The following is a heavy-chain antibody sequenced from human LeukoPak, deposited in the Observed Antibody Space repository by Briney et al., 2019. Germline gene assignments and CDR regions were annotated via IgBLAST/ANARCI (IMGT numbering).Heavy chain of an antibody. CDR3: AKDSRDSSAWYGSRFDY. V-gene: IGHV3-23*01. J-gene: IGHJ4*02. CDR1: GFTFSSYA. Sequence: GGSLRLSCAASGFTFSSYAMSWVRQAPGKGLEWVSAISGSGGSTYYADSVKGRFTISRDNSKNTLYLQMNSLRAEDTAVYYCAKDSRDSSAWYGSRFDYWGQGTLVTVSS. CDR2: ISGSGGST. D-gene: IGHD6-19*01.